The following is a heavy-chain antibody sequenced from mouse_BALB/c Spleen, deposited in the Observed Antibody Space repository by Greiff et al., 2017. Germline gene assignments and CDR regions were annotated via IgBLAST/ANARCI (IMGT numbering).Heavy chain of an antibody. CDR1: GYAFSSSW. Sequence: QVQLQQSGPELVKPGASVKISCKASGYAFSSSWMNWVKQRPGQGLEWIGRIYPGDGDTNYNGKFKGKATLTADKSSSTAYMQLSSLTSVDSAVYFCARGGPYYFDYWGQGTTLTVSS. CDR3: ARGGPYYFDY. J-gene: IGHJ2*01. V-gene: IGHV1-82*01. CDR2: IYPGDGDT.